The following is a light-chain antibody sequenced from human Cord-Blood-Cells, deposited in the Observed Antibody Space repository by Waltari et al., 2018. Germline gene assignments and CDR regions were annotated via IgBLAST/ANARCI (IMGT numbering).Light chain of an antibody. CDR2: DAY. CDR1: QSVSSY. V-gene: IGKV3-11*01. Sequence: EIVLTQSPATLSLSSGERATLSCRASQSVSSYLAWYQQKPGQAPRPLIYDAYNRATGIPASFSGSGSGTDFTLTISSLEPEDFAVYYCQQRSNWLTFGGGTKVEIK. J-gene: IGKJ4*01. CDR3: QQRSNWLT.